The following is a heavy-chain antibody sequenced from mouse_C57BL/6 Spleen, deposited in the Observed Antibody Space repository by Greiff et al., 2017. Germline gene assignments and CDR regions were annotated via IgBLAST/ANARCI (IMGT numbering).Heavy chain of an antibody. CDR2: FDPETGGP. CDR1: GYTFTDYA. D-gene: IGHD4-1*01. J-gene: IGHJ2*01. Sequence: QVQLQQSGAELVRPGASVTLSCKASGYTFTDYAMHWVKQTPVHGLEWIGAFDPETGGPAYNQKFKGKAILTADKASSTDYLELRSLTSEDSAGDDCARRTGTFDYWGQGTTLTVSS. CDR3: ARRTGTFDY. V-gene: IGHV1-15*01.